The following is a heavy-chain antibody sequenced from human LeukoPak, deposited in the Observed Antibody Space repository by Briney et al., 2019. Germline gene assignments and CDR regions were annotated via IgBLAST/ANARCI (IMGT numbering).Heavy chain of an antibody. CDR2: ISAYNGNT. D-gene: IGHD3-3*01. J-gene: IGHJ4*02. CDR1: GYTFTSYG. CDR3: AREWSGLSNPIFDY. Sequence: ASVKVSFKASGYTFTSYGISWVRQAAAQGLEGMGFISAYNGNTNYAQKLQGRVTMTTDTSTSTAYMELRSLRSDDTAVYYCAREWSGLSNPIFDYWGQGTLVTVSP. V-gene: IGHV1-18*01.